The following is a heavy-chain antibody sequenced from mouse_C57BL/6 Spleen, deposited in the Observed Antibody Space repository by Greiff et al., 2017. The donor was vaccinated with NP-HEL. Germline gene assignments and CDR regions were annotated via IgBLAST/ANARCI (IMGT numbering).Heavy chain of an antibody. D-gene: IGHD2-10*02. J-gene: IGHJ1*03. CDR1: GYSITSGYY. CDR3: ARGYDPWYFDV. Sequence: EVHLVESGPGLVKPSQSLSLTCSVTGYSITSGYYWNWIRQFPGNKLEWMGYISYDGSNNYNPSLKNRISNTRDTSKNQFFLKLNSVTTEDTATYYCARGYDPWYFDVWGTGTTVTVSS. CDR2: ISYDGSN. V-gene: IGHV3-6*01.